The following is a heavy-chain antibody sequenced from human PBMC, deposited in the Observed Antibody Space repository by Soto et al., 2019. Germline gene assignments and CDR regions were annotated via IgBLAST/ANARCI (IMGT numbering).Heavy chain of an antibody. D-gene: IGHD6-13*01. J-gene: IGHJ6*02. Sequence: EESLKISCKGSGYSFTSYWISWLRQMPGKGLEWMGRIDPSDSYTNYSPSFQGHVTISADKSISTAYLQWSSLKASDTAMYYCARLSSSSWPRGSSHGMHVWGQATTVTGS. CDR3: ARLSSSSWPRGSSHGMHV. V-gene: IGHV5-10-1*01. CDR2: IDPSDSYT. CDR1: GYSFTSYW.